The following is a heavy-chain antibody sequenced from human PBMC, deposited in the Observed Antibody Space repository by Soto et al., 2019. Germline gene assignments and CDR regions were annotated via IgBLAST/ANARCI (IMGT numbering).Heavy chain of an antibody. D-gene: IGHD2-15*01. V-gene: IGHV3-30*18. CDR2: ISYDGSNK. CDR1: GFTFSSYG. Sequence: LSLTCAASGFTFSSYGMHWVRHAPGKGLEWVAVISYDGSNKYYADSVKGRFTISRDNSKNTLYLQMNSLRAEDTAVYYCAKGSLGCSGGSCYFDYWGQGTLVTVSS. CDR3: AKGSLGCSGGSCYFDY. J-gene: IGHJ4*02.